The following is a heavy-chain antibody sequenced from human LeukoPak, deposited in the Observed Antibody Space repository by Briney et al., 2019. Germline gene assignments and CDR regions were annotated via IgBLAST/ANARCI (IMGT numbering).Heavy chain of an antibody. CDR2: ISYDGSNK. J-gene: IGHJ4*02. CDR3: AREEIGYSMFDY. V-gene: IGHV3-30-3*01. Sequence: PGRSLRLSCAASGFTFSSYAMHWVRQAPGKGLEWVAVISYDGSNKYYADSVKGRFTISRDNSKNTLYLQMNSLRAEDTAVYYCAREEIGYSMFDYWGQGTLVTVSS. CDR1: GFTFSSYA. D-gene: IGHD5-24*01.